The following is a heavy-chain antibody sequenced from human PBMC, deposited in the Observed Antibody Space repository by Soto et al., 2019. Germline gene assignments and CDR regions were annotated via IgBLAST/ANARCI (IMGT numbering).Heavy chain of an antibody. CDR1: GGTFSSYA. CDR2: IIPIFGTA. CDR3: ARQIYDSDTGPNFQYYFDS. D-gene: IGHD3-22*01. V-gene: IGHV1-69*13. Sequence: SVKVSCKASGGTFSSYAISWVRQAPGQGLEWMGGIIPIFGTANYAQKFQGRVTITADESTSTAYMELSSLRSEDTAVYYCARQIYDSDTGPNFQYYFDSWGQGTPVTVSS. J-gene: IGHJ4*02.